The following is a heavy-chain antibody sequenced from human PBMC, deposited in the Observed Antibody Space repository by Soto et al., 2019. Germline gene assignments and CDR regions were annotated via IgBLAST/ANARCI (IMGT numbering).Heavy chain of an antibody. CDR1: GYTFTSFG. J-gene: IGHJ3*02. D-gene: IGHD2-15*01. Sequence: QVQLVQSGAEVKKPGASVKVSCKASGYTFTSFGISWVRQAPGQGREWMGWISAYNGNTNYAENLQGRVTMTTDTSTSTASLGLRSLRSVDTAVYYCARDHRGATEAFDIWGQGTMVTVSS. CDR2: ISAYNGNT. V-gene: IGHV1-18*01. CDR3: ARDHRGATEAFDI.